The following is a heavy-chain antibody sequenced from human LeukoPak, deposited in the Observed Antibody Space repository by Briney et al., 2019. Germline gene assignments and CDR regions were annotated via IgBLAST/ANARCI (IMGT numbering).Heavy chain of an antibody. Sequence: PSETLSLTCTVSGGSVSSGSYYWSWIRQPLGKGLEWIGYIYYSGSTNYNPSLKSRVTTSVDTSKNQFSLKLSSVTAADTAVYYCASSMDTAMVYYYGMDVWGKGTTVTVSS. J-gene: IGHJ6*04. V-gene: IGHV4-61*01. CDR3: ASSMDTAMVYYYGMDV. CDR2: IYYSGST. CDR1: GGSVSSGSYY. D-gene: IGHD5-18*01.